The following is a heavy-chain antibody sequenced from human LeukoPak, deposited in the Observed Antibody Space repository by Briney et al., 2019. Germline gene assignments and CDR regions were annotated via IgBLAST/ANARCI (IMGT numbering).Heavy chain of an antibody. Sequence: GGSLRLSCAASGFTFSSYAMHWVRQAPGKGLEWVAVISYDGSNKYYADSVKGRFTISRDNSKNTLYLQMNSLRAEDTAVYYCARKLMVRGVIGWGQGTLVTVSS. J-gene: IGHJ4*02. V-gene: IGHV3-30*04. CDR1: GFTFSSYA. CDR3: ARKLMVRGVIG. D-gene: IGHD3-10*01. CDR2: ISYDGSNK.